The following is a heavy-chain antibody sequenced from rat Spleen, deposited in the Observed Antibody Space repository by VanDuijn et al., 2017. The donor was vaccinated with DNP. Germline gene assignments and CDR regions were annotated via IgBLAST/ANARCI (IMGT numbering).Heavy chain of an antibody. CDR1: GFTLSNYY. V-gene: IGHV5-25*01. CDR2: IHTGGGNT. D-gene: IGHD3-4*01. CDR3: ARHGTNQVFDY. J-gene: IGHJ2*01. Sequence: EVQLEESGGGLVQPGRSMKVSCAALGFTLSNYYMAWVRQTSTKGLEWVASIHTGGGNTYYRDSVRGRFTISRDDAKRTLYLQMDSLRFEDTATYYCARHGTNQVFDYWGQGVLVTVSS.